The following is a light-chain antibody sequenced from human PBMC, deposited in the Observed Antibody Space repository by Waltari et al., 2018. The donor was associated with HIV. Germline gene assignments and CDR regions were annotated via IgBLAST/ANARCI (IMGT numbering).Light chain of an antibody. CDR2: EVS. Sequence: QSALTQPASVSGSPGQSITISRTGTNSDLGAYNYVSWYQQHPGKAPKLLIYEVSNRPSGVSNRFSGSKSGTTASLTISGLQAEDEADYYCSSYTGTSTLYVFGPGTKVTVL. V-gene: IGLV2-14*01. CDR3: SSYTGTSTLYV. J-gene: IGLJ1*01. CDR1: NSDLGAYNY.